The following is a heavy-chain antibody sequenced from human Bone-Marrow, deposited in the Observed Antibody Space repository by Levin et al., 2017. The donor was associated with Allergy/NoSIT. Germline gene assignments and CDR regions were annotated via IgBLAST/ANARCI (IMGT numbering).Heavy chain of an antibody. J-gene: IGHJ6*02. CDR3: ARAGVSGRRGVYFYYGMDL. CDR1: DFTFSSYW. Sequence: PGGSLRLSCAASDFTFSSYWMNWVRQAPGKGLEWVANINHNGREENYVDSVKGRFTISRDNAKKSLSLEMNSLRVGDTAVYYCARAGVSGRRGVYFYYGMDLWGQGTTVIVSS. D-gene: IGHD6-6*01. CDR2: INHNGREE. V-gene: IGHV3-7*01.